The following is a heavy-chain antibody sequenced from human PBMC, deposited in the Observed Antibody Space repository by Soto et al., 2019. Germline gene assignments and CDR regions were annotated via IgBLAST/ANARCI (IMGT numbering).Heavy chain of an antibody. CDR1: GFTFSNAW. Sequence: VQLVESGGGLVKPGGSLRLSCAASGFTFSNAWMNWVRQAPGKGLEWVGRIKSKTDGGTTDYAAPVKGRFTISRDDSKNTLYLQMNSLKTEDTAVYYCTTLVLLWFGGSDYGMDVWGQGTTVTVSS. J-gene: IGHJ6*02. D-gene: IGHD3-10*01. V-gene: IGHV3-15*07. CDR3: TTLVLLWFGGSDYGMDV. CDR2: IKSKTDGGTT.